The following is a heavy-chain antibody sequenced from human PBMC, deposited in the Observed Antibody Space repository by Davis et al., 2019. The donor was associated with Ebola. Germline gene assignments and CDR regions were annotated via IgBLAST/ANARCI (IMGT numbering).Heavy chain of an antibody. V-gene: IGHV1-69*02. Sequence: SVKVSCKASGGTFSSYTISWVRQAPGQGLEWMGRIIPILGIANYAQKFQGRVTITADKSTSTAYMELSSLRSEDTAVYYCARGSWRLAYYYGMDVWGKGTTVTVSS. J-gene: IGHJ6*04. D-gene: IGHD3-16*02. CDR1: GGTFSSYT. CDR3: ARGSWRLAYYYGMDV. CDR2: IIPILGIA.